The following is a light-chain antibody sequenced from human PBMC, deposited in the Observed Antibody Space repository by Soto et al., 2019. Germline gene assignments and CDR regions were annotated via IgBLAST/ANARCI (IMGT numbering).Light chain of an antibody. V-gene: IGKV3-11*01. CDR2: DAS. J-gene: IGKJ5*01. CDR1: QSIRSY. Sequence: EIVLTQSPATPSLSPGEKTTPSCRASQSIRSYLAWYQQKPGQAPRLLIYDASSRATGIPARFSGSGSGTDFTLTISSLEPEDFAVYYCQQRINWPITFGQGTRLEIK. CDR3: QQRINWPIT.